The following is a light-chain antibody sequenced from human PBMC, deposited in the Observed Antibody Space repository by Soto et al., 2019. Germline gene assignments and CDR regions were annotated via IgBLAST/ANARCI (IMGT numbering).Light chain of an antibody. CDR2: TAS. V-gene: IGKV1-39*01. J-gene: IGKJ5*01. CDR3: QQSYSTPIS. Sequence: DIRVTHSPSSLSASVGDTVTITCRASQSISSHLNWYQQKPGKAPNLLMYTASNLQSGVPSRFSGSGSGTDFTLTISSLQPEDFATYYCQQSYSTPISFGQRTRLAIK. CDR1: QSISSH.